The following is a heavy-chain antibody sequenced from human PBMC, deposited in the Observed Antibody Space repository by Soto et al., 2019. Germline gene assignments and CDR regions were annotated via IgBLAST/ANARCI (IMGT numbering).Heavy chain of an antibody. CDR1: GGSISSYY. CDR3: ARAPVAGEQLVQNWFDP. CDR2: IYYSGST. D-gene: IGHD6-6*01. J-gene: IGHJ5*02. V-gene: IGHV4-59*01. Sequence: SETLSLTCTVSGGSISSYYWSWVRQPPGKGLEWIGYIYYSGSTNYNPSLKSRVTISVDTSKNQFSLKLSSVTAADTAVYYCARAPVAGEQLVQNWFDPWGQGTLVTVSS.